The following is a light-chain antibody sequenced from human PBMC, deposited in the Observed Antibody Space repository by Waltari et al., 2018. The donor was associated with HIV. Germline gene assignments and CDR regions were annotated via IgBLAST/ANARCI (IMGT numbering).Light chain of an antibody. Sequence: QSALTQPPSASGSPGQSVTISCPGTNSDIGGYNYVSWYQQHPGKAPKLVISEVTNRPSGVPGRFSGSKSGTTASLTVSGLQAEDEADYYCSSYANKNGFYVVFGGGTRLTVL. CDR1: NSDIGGYNY. J-gene: IGLJ2*01. CDR2: EVT. V-gene: IGLV2-8*01. CDR3: SSYANKNGFYVV.